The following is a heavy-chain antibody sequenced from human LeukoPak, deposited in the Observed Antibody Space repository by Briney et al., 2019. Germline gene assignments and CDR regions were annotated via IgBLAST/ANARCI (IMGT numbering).Heavy chain of an antibody. CDR2: IYYSGST. CDR3: ARSAFGGVNFDY. J-gene: IGHJ4*02. Sequence: SETLSLTCPVSGGSISSSSYYWGWIRQPPGKGLEWIGSIYYSGSTYYNPSLKSRVTMSVDTSKNQFSLKLSSVTAADTAVYYCARSAFGGVNFDYWGQGTLVTVSS. V-gene: IGHV4-39*01. CDR1: GGSISSSSYY. D-gene: IGHD3-16*01.